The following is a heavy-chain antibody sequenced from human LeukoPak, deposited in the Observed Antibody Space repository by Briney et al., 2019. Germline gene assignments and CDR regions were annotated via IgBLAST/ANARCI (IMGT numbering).Heavy chain of an antibody. J-gene: IGHJ4*02. CDR1: GGTFSSYT. Sequence: ASVKVSCKASGGTFSSYTISWVRQPPGPGLEWMGRIIPIFGIANYAQKFQGRVTITADKSTSRAYMELSSLRSEDTAVYYCATNLGGYCSSASCPSGYYFYYWGQGTLVTVSS. CDR3: ATNLGGYCSSASCPSGYYFYY. CDR2: IIPIFGIA. V-gene: IGHV1-69*02. D-gene: IGHD2-2*01.